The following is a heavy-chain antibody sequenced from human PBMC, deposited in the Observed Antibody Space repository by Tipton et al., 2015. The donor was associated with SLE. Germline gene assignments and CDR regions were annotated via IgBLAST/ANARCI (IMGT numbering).Heavy chain of an antibody. J-gene: IGHJ3*01. D-gene: IGHD6-19*01. V-gene: IGHV4-38-2*01. Sequence: TLSLTCVVSGYSISSGYYWGWLRQPPGKGLEWIGNIYHTGSTYYNPSLKSRVTMSVDTSKNEFSLKLSSLTAADTAVYYCARADGEQWVSYWGQGTRVTVSS. CDR2: IYHTGST. CDR1: GYSISSGYY. CDR3: ARADGEQWVSY.